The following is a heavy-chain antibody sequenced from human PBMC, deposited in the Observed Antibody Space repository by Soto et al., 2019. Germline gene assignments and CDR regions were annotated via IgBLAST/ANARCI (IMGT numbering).Heavy chain of an antibody. J-gene: IGHJ3*02. CDR1: GFTFGDYG. CDR3: LRVSMTSLFGLVYDGSNI. Sequence: EVQLVESGGGLVQPGRSLRLSCVASGFTFGDYGMHWVRQAPGRGPEWVSGVTWNSGNIAYAETVKGRFTISRDNAKNSLYLQINSLRAEETALYCGLRVSMTSLFGLVYDGSNIWGHGTMVIVSS. CDR2: VTWNSGNI. D-gene: IGHD3-3*01. V-gene: IGHV3-9*01.